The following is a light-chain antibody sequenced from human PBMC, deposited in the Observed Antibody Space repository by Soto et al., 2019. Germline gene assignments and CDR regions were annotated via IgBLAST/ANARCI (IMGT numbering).Light chain of an antibody. J-gene: IGLJ2*01. CDR1: SSDVGSYNL. CDR3: STYAGAVA. V-gene: IGLV2-23*01. Sequence: QSALTQPASVAGSPGQSITISCTGTSSDVGSYNLVSWYQHHPGKAPKLMIYEGSERPSGVSNRFSGSKSGNTASLTISGLLAEDEADYYCSTYAGAVAFGGGTKLTVL. CDR2: EGS.